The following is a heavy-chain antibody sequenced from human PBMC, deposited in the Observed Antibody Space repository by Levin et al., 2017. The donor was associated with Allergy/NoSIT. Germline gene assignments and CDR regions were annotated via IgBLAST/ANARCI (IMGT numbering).Heavy chain of an antibody. D-gene: IGHD5/OR15-5a*01. J-gene: IGHJ4*02. CDR1: GDSISSGRHY. Sequence: SETLSLTCTVSGDSISSGRHYWSWIRQSAGEGLEWIGRIFTSGSTNYNPSLKSRVTISVDTSKNQFSLKLTSVTAADTAVYFCAREILDRGYSVYGRPGGFDYWGQGALVTVSS. CDR3: AREILDRGYSVYGRPGGFDY. V-gene: IGHV4-61*02. CDR2: IFTSGST.